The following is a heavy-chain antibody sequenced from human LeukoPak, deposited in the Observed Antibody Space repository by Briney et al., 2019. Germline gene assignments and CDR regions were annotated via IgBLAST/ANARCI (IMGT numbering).Heavy chain of an antibody. CDR2: ISWNSGSI. Sequence: GGSLRLSCAASGFTFDDYAMHWVRQAPGKGLEWVSGISWNSGSIGYADSVKGRFTISRDNAKGSLYLQMNSLRAEDTAFYYCARSWYYFDWWGQGTLVTVSS. D-gene: IGHD6-13*01. V-gene: IGHV3-9*01. J-gene: IGHJ4*02. CDR3: ARSWYYFDW. CDR1: GFTFDDYA.